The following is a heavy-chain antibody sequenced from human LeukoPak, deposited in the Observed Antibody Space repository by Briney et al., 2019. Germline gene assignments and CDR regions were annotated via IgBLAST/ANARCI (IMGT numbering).Heavy chain of an antibody. J-gene: IGHJ5*02. CDR2: ISGFGGET. D-gene: IGHD3-10*01. Sequence: GGSLRLSCAASGVTFWNSAMSWGRRAPGEGLEWVSTISGFGGETFYADSVKGRFSLSRDNSKHTLSLQMNSLRAEDTAVHYCVKGGHYSFFDPWGQGTLVTVSS. CDR3: VKGGHYSFFDP. CDR1: GVTFWNSA. V-gene: IGHV3-23*01.